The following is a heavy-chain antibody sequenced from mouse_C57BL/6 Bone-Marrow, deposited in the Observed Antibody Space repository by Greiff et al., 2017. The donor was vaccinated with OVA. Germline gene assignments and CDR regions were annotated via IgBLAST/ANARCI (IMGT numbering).Heavy chain of an antibody. D-gene: IGHD1-1*01. CDR2: INPSSGYT. Sequence: QVQLQQPGAELAKPGASVKLSCKASGYTFTSYWMHWVKQRPGQGLEWIGYINPSSGYTKYNQKFKDKATLTADKSSSTAYMQLSSLTYEDSAVYYCAGPLLDYAMDYWGQGTSVTVSS. CDR1: GYTFTSYW. V-gene: IGHV1-7*01. J-gene: IGHJ4*01. CDR3: AGPLLDYAMDY.